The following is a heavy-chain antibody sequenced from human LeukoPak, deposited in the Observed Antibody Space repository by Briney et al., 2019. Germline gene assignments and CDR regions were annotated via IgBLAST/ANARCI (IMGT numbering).Heavy chain of an antibody. CDR1: GYTFTGHY. Sequence: ASVKVSCKASGYTFTGHYMHWVRQAPGQGLEWMGWINPNSGGTNYAQKFQGRVTMTRDTSISTAYMELSRLRSDDTAVYCCARDPRGYSYGGSAPWGQGTLVTVSS. D-gene: IGHD5-18*01. J-gene: IGHJ5*02. CDR2: INPNSGGT. CDR3: ARDPRGYSYGGSAP. V-gene: IGHV1-2*02.